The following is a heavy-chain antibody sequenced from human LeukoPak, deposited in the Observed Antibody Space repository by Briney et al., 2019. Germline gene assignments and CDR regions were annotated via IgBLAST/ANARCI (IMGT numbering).Heavy chain of an antibody. CDR3: ARDYNWGWGP. D-gene: IGHD1-1*01. V-gene: IGHV3-7*01. CDR2: ISPDGSAK. J-gene: IGHJ5*02. CDR1: GFTFSSYW. Sequence: GGSLRLSCAVSGFTFSSYWMSWARQAPGKGLEWMANISPDGSAKFYVDSVKGRFTISRDNAKGSLYLQLNSLRAEDTAVYYCARDYNWGWGPWGQGTLVTVSS.